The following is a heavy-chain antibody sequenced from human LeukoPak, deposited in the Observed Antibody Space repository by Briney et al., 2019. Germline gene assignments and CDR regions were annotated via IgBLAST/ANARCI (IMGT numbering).Heavy chain of an antibody. CDR3: AKGFDGIYSHFDL. D-gene: IGHD1-26*01. V-gene: IGHV3-23*01. J-gene: IGHJ4*02. CDR1: GFTFNNYA. CDR2: LSGSGGST. Sequence: GGSLRLSCEASGFTFNNYAMTWVAQAPGKGLEWVSGLSGSGGSTYYTDSVKGRFTISRDISKNTVYLQMNSLRAEDSAVYYCAKGFDGIYSHFDLWGQGTLVTVSS.